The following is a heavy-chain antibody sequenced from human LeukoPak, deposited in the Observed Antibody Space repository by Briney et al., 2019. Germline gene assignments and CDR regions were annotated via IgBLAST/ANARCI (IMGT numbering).Heavy chain of an antibody. CDR3: ARDLVPVSGSWYYFDY. CDR1: GFTFSSYS. J-gene: IGHJ4*02. CDR2: ISSSSSYI. D-gene: IGHD1-26*01. V-gene: IGHV3-21*01. Sequence: GGSLRLSCAASGFTFSSYSMNWVRQAPGKGLEWVSSISSSSSYIYYAGSVKGRFTISRDNAKNSLYLQMNSLRAEDTAVYYCARDLVPVSGSWYYFDYWGQGTLVTVSS.